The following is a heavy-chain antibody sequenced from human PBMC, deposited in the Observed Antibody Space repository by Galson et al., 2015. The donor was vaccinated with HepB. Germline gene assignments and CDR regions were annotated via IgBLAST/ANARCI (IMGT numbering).Heavy chain of an antibody. V-gene: IGHV1-18*01. D-gene: IGHD1-26*01. CDR2: ISVYNGNT. Sequence: SVKVSCKASGSTFTNYGISWVRQAPGQGLEWMGWISVYNGNTNYAQELQGRATMTTDTSTSTAYMELRSLRSDDTAVYYCATVSTVGKWFDPWGQGTLVTVSS. J-gene: IGHJ5*02. CDR1: GSTFTNYG. CDR3: ATVSTVGKWFDP.